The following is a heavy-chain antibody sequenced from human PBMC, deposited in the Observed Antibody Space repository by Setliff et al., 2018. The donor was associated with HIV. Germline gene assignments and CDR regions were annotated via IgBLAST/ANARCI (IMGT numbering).Heavy chain of an antibody. D-gene: IGHD3-22*01. CDR1: GYTFTAYY. J-gene: IGHJ4*02. CDR3: ARDTDYYHSGGYYFGE. CDR2: INPNSGGT. V-gene: IGHV1-2*02. Sequence: ASVKVSCKASGYTFTAYYMHRVRQAPGQGLEWMGWINPNSGGTNYAQKFQGRVTMTRDTSISTAYMELSRLRSDDTAVYYCARDTDYYHSGGYYFGEWGQGTLVTVSS.